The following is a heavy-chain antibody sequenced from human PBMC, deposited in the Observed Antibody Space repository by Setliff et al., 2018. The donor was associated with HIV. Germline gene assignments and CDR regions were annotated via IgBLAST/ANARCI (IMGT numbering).Heavy chain of an antibody. CDR1: GYSFTSYW. CDR3: ARRGYSGYDSRPSGGSCYSSCFDY. CDR2: IYPGDSDT. D-gene: IGHD2-15*01. V-gene: IGHV5-51*01. J-gene: IGHJ4*02. Sequence: GESLKISCKGSGYSFTSYWIGWVRQMPGKGLEWMGIIYPGDSDTRYSPSFQGQVTISADKSISTAYLQWSSLKASDTAMYYCARRGYSGYDSRPSGGSCYSSCFDYWGQGTLVTV.